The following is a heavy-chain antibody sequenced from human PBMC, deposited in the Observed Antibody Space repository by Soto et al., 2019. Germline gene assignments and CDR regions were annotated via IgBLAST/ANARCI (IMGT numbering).Heavy chain of an antibody. Sequence: GSVKGYFKTSGYTFTGYYMHWVRQAPGQGLEWMGWINPNSGGTNYAQKFQGWVTMTRDTSISTAYMELSRLRSDDTAVYYCAIESITMVRGHPTGYFDYWGQGTMVTVSS. CDR3: AIESITMVRGHPTGYFDY. V-gene: IGHV1-2*04. D-gene: IGHD3-10*01. CDR1: GYTFTGYY. J-gene: IGHJ4*02. CDR2: INPNSGGT.